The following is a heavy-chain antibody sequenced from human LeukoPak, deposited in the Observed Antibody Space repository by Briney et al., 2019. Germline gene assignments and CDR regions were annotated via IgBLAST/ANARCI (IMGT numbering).Heavy chain of an antibody. CDR2: ISYDGSNK. V-gene: IGHV3-30-3*01. Sequence: PGGSLRLSCAASGFTFSSYAMHWVRQAPGKGLEWVAVISYDGSNKYYADSVKGRFTISRDNSKDTLYLQMDSLRAEDTAVYYCARDPGAPGEQLALYFDYWGQGTLVTVSS. J-gene: IGHJ4*02. D-gene: IGHD6-13*01. CDR1: GFTFSSYA. CDR3: ARDPGAPGEQLALYFDY.